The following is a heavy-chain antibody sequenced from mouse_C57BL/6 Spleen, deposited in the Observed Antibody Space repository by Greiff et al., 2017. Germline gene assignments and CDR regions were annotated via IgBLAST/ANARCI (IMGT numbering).Heavy chain of an antibody. D-gene: IGHD2-2*01. J-gene: IGHJ1*03. V-gene: IGHV10-3*01. CDR1: GFTFNTYA. CDR3: VREGDGYDCYWYFDV. CDR2: IRRKSSNYAT. Sequence: DVMLVESGGGLVQPKGSLKLSCAASGFTFNTYAMHWVRQAPGKGLEWVARIRRKSSNYATYYDDSVKDRFTISRDESQSMLYLQMNNLKPEDTAMYYCVREGDGYDCYWYFDVWGTGTTVTVSS.